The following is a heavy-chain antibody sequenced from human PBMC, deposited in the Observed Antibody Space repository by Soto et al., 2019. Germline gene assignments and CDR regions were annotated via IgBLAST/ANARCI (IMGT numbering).Heavy chain of an antibody. CDR1: GYSFTSYW. Sequence: GESLKISCKGSGYSFTSYWISWVRQMPGKGLEWMGRIDPSDSYTNYSPSFQGHVTISADKSISTAYLQWSSMKASDTAMYYCARHGTTVNSYYFDDWGQGPRVTVA. D-gene: IGHD4-17*01. CDR3: ARHGTTVNSYYFDD. J-gene: IGHJ4*02. CDR2: IDPSDSYT. V-gene: IGHV5-10-1*01.